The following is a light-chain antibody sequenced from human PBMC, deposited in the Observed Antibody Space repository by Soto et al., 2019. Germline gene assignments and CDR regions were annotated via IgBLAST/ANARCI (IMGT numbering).Light chain of an antibody. CDR3: QQSGSSPWT. CDR2: GAS. V-gene: IGKV3-20*01. Sequence: ETVLTQSPGTLSLSPGERATLSCRASQTIRSNYLAWYRQTPGQAPRLLIYGASNRATGIAASFSGSGSGTDFTLIISRLEPEDFALYYCQQSGSSPWTFGQGTKVEIK. J-gene: IGKJ1*01. CDR1: QTIRSNY.